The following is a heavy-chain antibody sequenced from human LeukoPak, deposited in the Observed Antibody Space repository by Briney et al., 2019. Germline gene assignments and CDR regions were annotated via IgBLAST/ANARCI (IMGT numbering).Heavy chain of an antibody. J-gene: IGHJ4*02. CDR3: ARHVHDFHYYEWGFDY. CDR1: GGSISSYY. CDR2: IYYSGST. D-gene: IGHD3-22*01. Sequence: SETLSLICTVSGGSISSYYWSWIRQPPGKGLEWIGYIYYSGSTNYNPSLKSRVTISVDTSKNQFSLKLSSVTAADTAVYYCARHVHDFHYYEWGFDYWGQGTLVTASS. V-gene: IGHV4-59*08.